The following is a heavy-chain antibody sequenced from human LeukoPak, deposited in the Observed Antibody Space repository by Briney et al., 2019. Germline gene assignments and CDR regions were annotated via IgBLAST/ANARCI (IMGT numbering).Heavy chain of an antibody. CDR1: GGSFSGYY. V-gene: IGHV4-34*01. J-gene: IGHJ5*02. CDR3: ARGARRGVIAAAGTGWFDP. CDR2: INHSGST. D-gene: IGHD6-13*01. Sequence: SGTLSLTRAVYGGSFSGYYWSWIRQPPGKGLEWIGEINHSGSTNYNPSLKSRVTISVDTSKNQFSLKLSSVTAADTAVYYCARGARRGVIAAAGTGWFDPWGQGTLVTVSS.